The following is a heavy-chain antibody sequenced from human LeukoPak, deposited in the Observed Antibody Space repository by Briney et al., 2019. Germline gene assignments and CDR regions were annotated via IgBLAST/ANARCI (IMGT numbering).Heavy chain of an antibody. CDR3: AKDSSSWYPSPGAFDI. Sequence: GGSLRLSCAASGFTFSSYGMHWVRQAPGKGLGWVAVISYDGSNKYYADSVKGRFTISRDNSKNTLYLQMNSLRAEDTAVYYCAKDSSSWYPSPGAFDIWGQGTMVTVSS. CDR1: GFTFSSYG. V-gene: IGHV3-30*18. CDR2: ISYDGSNK. D-gene: IGHD6-13*01. J-gene: IGHJ3*02.